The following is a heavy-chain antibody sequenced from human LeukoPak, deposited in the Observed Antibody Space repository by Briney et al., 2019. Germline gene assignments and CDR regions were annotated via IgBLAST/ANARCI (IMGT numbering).Heavy chain of an antibody. D-gene: IGHD4/OR15-4a*01. V-gene: IGHV3-23*01. J-gene: IGHJ6*02. Sequence: GGSLRLSCAASGFTFSSYAMSWVRQAPGKGLEGVSAISGSGGSTYYADSVKGRFTISRDNSKNTLYLQMNSLRAEDTAVYYCAKDWGDYGLGVLIVWGQGTTVTVSS. CDR2: ISGSGGST. CDR3: AKDWGDYGLGVLIV. CDR1: GFTFSSYA.